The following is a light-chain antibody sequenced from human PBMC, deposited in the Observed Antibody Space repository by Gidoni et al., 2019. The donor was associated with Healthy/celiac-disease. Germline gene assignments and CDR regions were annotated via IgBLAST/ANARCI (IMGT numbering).Light chain of an antibody. CDR1: QSVSSY. CDR3: QQRSNWPRLT. Sequence: ELVLTQYPATLSLSPGERATLSCRSSQSVSSYLAWYQQKPGQAPRLLIYSASNRATGIPARFSGSVSGTDFTLTISRLEPEDFAVYYCQQRSNWPRLTFGGGTKVEIK. V-gene: IGKV3-11*01. J-gene: IGKJ4*01. CDR2: SAS.